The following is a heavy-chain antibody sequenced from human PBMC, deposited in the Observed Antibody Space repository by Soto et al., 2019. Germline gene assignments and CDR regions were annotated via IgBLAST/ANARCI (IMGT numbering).Heavy chain of an antibody. J-gene: IGHJ4*02. V-gene: IGHV3-9*01. Sequence: GGSLRLSCAASGFTFDDYAMHWVRQAPGKGLEWVSGISWNSGSIGYADSVKGRFTISRDNAKNSLYLQMNSLRAEDTALYYCAKHIAYDFWRGTACGYWDQGTRDTV. D-gene: IGHD3-3*01. CDR3: AKHIAYDFWRGTACGY. CDR2: ISWNSGSI. CDR1: GFTFDDYA.